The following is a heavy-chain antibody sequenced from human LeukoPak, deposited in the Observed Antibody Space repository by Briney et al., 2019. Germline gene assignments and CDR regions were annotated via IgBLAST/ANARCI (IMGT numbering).Heavy chain of an antibody. D-gene: IGHD6-19*01. CDR2: IYYSGST. CDR3: ARRSSGWQDWYFDL. V-gene: IGHV4-59*08. CDR1: GGSMSAYY. J-gene: IGHJ2*01. Sequence: PSETLSLTCTVSGGSMSAYYWSWIRQPPGKGLEWIGYIYYSGSTDYNPSFKSRVAISVDASKNQFCLRLSSGTAADTAVYYCARRSSGWQDWYFDLWGRGTLVTVSS.